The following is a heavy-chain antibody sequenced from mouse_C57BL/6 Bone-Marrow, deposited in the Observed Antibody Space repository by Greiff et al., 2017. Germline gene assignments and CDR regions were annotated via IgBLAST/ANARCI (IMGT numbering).Heavy chain of an antibody. CDR3: AGSRLWLPYYYAMDY. CDR2: ISDGGSYT. D-gene: IGHD2-2*01. J-gene: IGHJ4*01. CDR1: GFTFSSYA. Sequence: EVHLVESGGGLVKPGGSLKLSCAASGFTFSSYAMSWVRQTPEKRLEWVATISDGGSYTYYPDNVKGRFTISRDNAKNNLYLQMSHLKYEDTTMLYCAGSRLWLPYYYAMDYWGQGTSVTVSS. V-gene: IGHV5-4*01.